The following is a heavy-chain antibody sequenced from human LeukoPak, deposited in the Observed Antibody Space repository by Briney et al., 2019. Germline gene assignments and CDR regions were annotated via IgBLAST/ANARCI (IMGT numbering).Heavy chain of an antibody. D-gene: IGHD2-2*02. CDR1: GGSFSGYY. V-gene: IGHV4-34*01. Sequence: SETLSLTCAVYGGSFSGYYWSWIRQPPGEGLEWIGEINHSGSTNYNPSLKSRVTISVDTSKNQFSLKLSSVTAADTAVYYCARVPDCSTTSCYTLGWLDPWGQGTLVTVSS. CDR3: ARVPDCSTTSCYTLGWLDP. CDR2: INHSGST. J-gene: IGHJ5*02.